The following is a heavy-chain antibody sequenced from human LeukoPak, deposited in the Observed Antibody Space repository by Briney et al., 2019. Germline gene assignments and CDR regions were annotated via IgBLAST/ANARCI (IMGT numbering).Heavy chain of an antibody. CDR3: ARDSADFWSGYLIPPTNYGMDV. D-gene: IGHD3-3*01. J-gene: IGHJ6*02. V-gene: IGHV4-59*01. CDR2: IYYSGST. Sequence: SETLSLTCTVSGGSISSYYWSWIRQPPGKGLEWIGYIYYSGSTNYNPSLKSRVTISVDTSKNQFSLKLSSVTAADTAVHYCARDSADFWSGYLIPPTNYGMDVWGQGTTVTVSS. CDR1: GGSISSYY.